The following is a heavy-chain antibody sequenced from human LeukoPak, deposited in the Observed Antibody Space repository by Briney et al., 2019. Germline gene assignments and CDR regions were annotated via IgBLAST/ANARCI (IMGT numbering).Heavy chain of an antibody. CDR2: ISWSATTT. J-gene: IGHJ6*02. CDR3: AKDESTGGFAPGYFYGMGV. V-gene: IGHV3-9*01. CDR1: RFRFDDYG. Sequence: PGGSLRLSCVVSRFRFDDYGMHCVRQAPGKGLEWVSAISWSATTTGYADSVKGRFTISRDSAENSLYLQMDSLRVEDTALYYCAKDESTGGFAPGYFYGMGVWGQGTTVTVSS. D-gene: IGHD3-16*01.